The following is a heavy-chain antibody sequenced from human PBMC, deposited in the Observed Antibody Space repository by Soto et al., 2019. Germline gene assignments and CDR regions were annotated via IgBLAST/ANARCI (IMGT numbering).Heavy chain of an antibody. J-gene: IGHJ4*02. CDR1: GGSISSYY. Sequence: QVQLQESGPGLVKPSETLSLTYTVSGGSISSYYWSWIRQPPGKGLEWIGYIYYSGSTNYNPSLKSRVTISVDTSKNQFSLKLSSVTAADTAVYYCARGSRYFDWLLSYYFDYWGQGTLVTVSS. CDR2: IYYSGST. CDR3: ARGSRYFDWLLSYYFDY. D-gene: IGHD3-9*01. V-gene: IGHV4-59*01.